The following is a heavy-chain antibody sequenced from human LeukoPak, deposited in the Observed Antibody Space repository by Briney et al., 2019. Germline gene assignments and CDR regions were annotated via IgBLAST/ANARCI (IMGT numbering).Heavy chain of an antibody. D-gene: IGHD2-21*02. CDR3: ARGGVLVVVTATGGSDAFDI. CDR2: FNPSRANT. CDR1: GYTFASYY. J-gene: IGHJ3*02. Sequence: SVKVSCKASGYTFASYYMHWVRQAPGQGLEWMGIFNPSRANTRYAQKFQGRVTMTRDTSTSTVYMELSSLRSEDTAVYYCARGGVLVVVTATGGSDAFDIWGQGTLVTVSS. V-gene: IGHV1-46*01.